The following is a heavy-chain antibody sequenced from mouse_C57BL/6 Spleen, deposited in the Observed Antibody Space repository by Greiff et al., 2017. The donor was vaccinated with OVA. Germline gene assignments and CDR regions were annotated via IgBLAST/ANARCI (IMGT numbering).Heavy chain of an antibody. Sequence: QVQLKQSGPELVKPGASVKISCKASGYAFSSSWMNWVKQRPGKGLEWIGRIYPGDGDTNYNGKFKGKATLTADKSSSTAYMQLSSLTSEDSAVYFCARPIYYDYDGYFDYWGQGTTLTVSS. CDR2: IYPGDGDT. D-gene: IGHD2-4*01. CDR1: GYAFSSSW. V-gene: IGHV1-82*01. CDR3: ARPIYYDYDGYFDY. J-gene: IGHJ2*01.